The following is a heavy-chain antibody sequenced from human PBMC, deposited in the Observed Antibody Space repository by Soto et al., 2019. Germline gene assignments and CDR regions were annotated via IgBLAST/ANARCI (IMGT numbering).Heavy chain of an antibody. CDR3: ARSMTTSPQGDAFDI. V-gene: IGHV4-30-2*01. CDR2: IYHSGST. J-gene: IGHJ3*02. Sequence: QLQLQESGSGLVKPSQTLSLTCAVSGGSISGGGYSWSWIRQPPGKGLEWIGYIYHSGSTYYNPSLKSRVTISVDRSKNQFTLKLSSVTAADTAVYYCARSMTTSPQGDAFDIWGQGTMVTVSS. D-gene: IGHD3-16*01. CDR1: GGSISGGGYS.